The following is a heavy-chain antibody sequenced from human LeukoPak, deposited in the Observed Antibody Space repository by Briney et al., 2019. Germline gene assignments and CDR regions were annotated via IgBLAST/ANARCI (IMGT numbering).Heavy chain of an antibody. CDR2: INHSGST. D-gene: IGHD3-22*01. CDR3: ARVVPYYDSSGFSSAFDI. V-gene: IGHV4-34*01. Sequence: PSETLSLTCAVYGGSFSGYYWSWIRQPPGKGLEWIGEINHSGSTNYNPSLKSRVTISVDTSKNQFSLKLSSVTAADTAVYYCARVVPYYDSSGFSSAFDIWGQGTMVTVSS. CDR1: GGSFSGYY. J-gene: IGHJ3*02.